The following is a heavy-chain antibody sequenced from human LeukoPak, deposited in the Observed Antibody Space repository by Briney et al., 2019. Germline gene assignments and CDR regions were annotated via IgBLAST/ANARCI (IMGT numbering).Heavy chain of an antibody. Sequence: SETLSLTCTVSGGSISSYYWSWIRQSPGKGLEWIGYIYYSGSTNYNPSLKSRVTISVDTSKNQFSLKLSSVTAADTAVYYCARGHTAMVFDYWGQGTLVTVSS. CDR3: ARGHTAMVFDY. CDR1: GGSISSYY. CDR2: IYYSGST. D-gene: IGHD5-18*01. J-gene: IGHJ4*02. V-gene: IGHV4-59*01.